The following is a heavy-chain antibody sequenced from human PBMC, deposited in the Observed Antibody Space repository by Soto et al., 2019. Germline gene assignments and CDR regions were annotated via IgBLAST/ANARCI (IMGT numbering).Heavy chain of an antibody. CDR3: ANIVVVVAATRAWFDP. V-gene: IGHV1-18*01. CDR2: ISAYNGNT. CDR1: GYTFASYG. Sequence: ASVTVSCKASGYTFASYGISLVRQAPGQGLEWMGWISAYNGNTNYAQKLQGRVTMTTDTSTSTAYMELRSLRSDDTAAYYCANIVVVVAATRAWFDPWGQGTLVTVSS. D-gene: IGHD2-15*01. J-gene: IGHJ5*02.